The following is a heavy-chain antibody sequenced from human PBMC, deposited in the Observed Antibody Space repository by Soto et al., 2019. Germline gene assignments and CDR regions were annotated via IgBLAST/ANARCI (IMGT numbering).Heavy chain of an antibody. D-gene: IGHD4-17*01. Sequence: QVQLVQSGAEVKKPGSSVKVSCKASGGSFSNYAISWVRQAPGQGPEWMGGIIPLFGPANYAQKFQDRVTITADESTSTAYMELSSLRSEDTAVYYCARDPELTVTPHWYFDPWGRGTLLTVSS. J-gene: IGHJ2*01. CDR3: ARDPELTVTPHWYFDP. CDR1: GGSFSNYA. CDR2: IIPLFGPA. V-gene: IGHV1-69*01.